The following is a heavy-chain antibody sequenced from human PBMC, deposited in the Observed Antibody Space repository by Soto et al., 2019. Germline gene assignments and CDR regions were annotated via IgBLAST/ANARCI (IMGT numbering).Heavy chain of an antibody. V-gene: IGHV1-69*06. CDR2: IIPIFGTA. J-gene: IGHJ6*02. CDR3: ARDEYSSSWPLYYYGMDV. CDR1: GGTFSSYA. D-gene: IGHD6-13*01. Sequence: SVKVSCKASGGTFSSYAISWVRQAPGQGLEWMGGIIPIFGTANYAQKFQGRVTITADKSTSTAYMELSSLRSEDTAAYYCARDEYSSSWPLYYYGMDVWGQGTTVTVSS.